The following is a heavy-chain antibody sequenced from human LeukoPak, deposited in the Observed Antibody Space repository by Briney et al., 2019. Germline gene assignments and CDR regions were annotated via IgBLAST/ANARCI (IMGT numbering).Heavy chain of an antibody. J-gene: IGHJ5*02. CDR2: MNPNSGNT. CDR1: GYTFTSYD. CDR3: ARVGRYSYGINWFDP. Sequence: ASVKVSCKASGYTFTSYDINWVRQATGQGLEWMGWMNPNSGNTGYAQKFQGRVTITRNTSISTAYMELSSLRSEDTAVYYCARVGRYSYGINWFDPWGQGTLVTVSS. V-gene: IGHV1-8*03. D-gene: IGHD5-18*01.